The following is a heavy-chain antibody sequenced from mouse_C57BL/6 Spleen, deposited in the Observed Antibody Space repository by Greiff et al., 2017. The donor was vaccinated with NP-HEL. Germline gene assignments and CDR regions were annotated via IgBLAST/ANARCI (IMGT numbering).Heavy chain of an antibody. CDR3: ARFLNYFDY. CDR1: GYTFTDYY. Sequence: EVQLQQSGPVLVKPGASVKMSCKASGYTFTDYYMNWVKQSHGKSLEWIGVINPYNGGTSYNQKFKGKATLTVDKSSSTAYMELNSLTSEDSAVYYCARFLNYFDYWGQGTTLTVSS. V-gene: IGHV1-19*01. CDR2: INPYNGGT. J-gene: IGHJ2*01.